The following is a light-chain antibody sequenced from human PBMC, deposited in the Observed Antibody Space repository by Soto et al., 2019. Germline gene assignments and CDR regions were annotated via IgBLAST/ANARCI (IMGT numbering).Light chain of an antibody. Sequence: QSVLTQPASVSGSPGQSITTSCTGTSSDVGGYNYVSWYQQHPGKAPKLMIYDVSNRPSGASNRFSGSKSGNTASLTISGLQAEDEADYYCSSYTSSSTLYVFGTGTKVTVL. CDR2: DVS. J-gene: IGLJ1*01. CDR1: SSDVGGYNY. CDR3: SSYTSSSTLYV. V-gene: IGLV2-14*01.